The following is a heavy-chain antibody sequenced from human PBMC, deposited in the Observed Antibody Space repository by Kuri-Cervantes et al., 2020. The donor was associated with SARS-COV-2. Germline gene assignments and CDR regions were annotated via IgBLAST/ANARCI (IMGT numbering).Heavy chain of an antibody. J-gene: IGHJ6*02. CDR2: FDPEDGET. CDR3: AKESPSYCGSTSPSYCHYGMDV. V-gene: IGHV1-24*01. CDR1: GYTLTELS. Sequence: ASVKVSCKVSGYTLTELSMHWVRQAPGKGLEWMGGFDPEDGETIYAQKFQGRVTMTEDTSTDTAYMELSSLRSEDTAVYYCAKESPSYCGSTSPSYCHYGMDVWGQGTTVTVSS. D-gene: IGHD2-2*01.